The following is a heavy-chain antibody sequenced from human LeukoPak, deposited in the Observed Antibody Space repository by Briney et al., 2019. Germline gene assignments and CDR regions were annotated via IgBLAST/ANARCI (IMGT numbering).Heavy chain of an antibody. Sequence: GGSLRLSCAASGFTFDDYGMSWVRQAPGKGLEWVSGINWNGGSTGYADSVKGRFTISRDNAKNSLYLQMNSLRAEDTALYHCARDVYYGRTSDHYGLDVWGQGTTVTVSS. CDR3: ARDVYYGRTSDHYGLDV. D-gene: IGHD3-10*01. CDR1: GFTFDDYG. J-gene: IGHJ6*02. CDR2: INWNGGST. V-gene: IGHV3-20*01.